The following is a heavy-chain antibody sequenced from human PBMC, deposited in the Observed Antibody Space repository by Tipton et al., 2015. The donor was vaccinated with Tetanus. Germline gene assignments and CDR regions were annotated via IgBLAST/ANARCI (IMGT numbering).Heavy chain of an antibody. CDR3: ARFLHVEYSSSYFDY. J-gene: IGHJ4*02. D-gene: IGHD6-6*01. CDR1: GGSISSYY. V-gene: IGHV4-59*01. CDR2: IYYSGST. Sequence: TLSLTCTVSGGSISSYYWSWIRQPPGKGLEWIGYIYYSGSTNYNPSLKSRVTISVDTSKNQFSLKLSSVTAADTAVYYCARFLHVEYSSSYFDYWGQGTLVTVSS.